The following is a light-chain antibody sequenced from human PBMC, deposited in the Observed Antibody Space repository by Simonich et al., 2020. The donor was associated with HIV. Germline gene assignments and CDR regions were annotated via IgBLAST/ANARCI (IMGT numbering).Light chain of an antibody. CDR3: QHYSNAPRT. V-gene: IGKV4-1*01. J-gene: IGKJ1*01. CDR1: QSLLYSSNNKNY. CDR2: WAS. Sequence: DIVMTQSPDSLAVSLGERATINCKSSQSLLYSSNNKNYLAWYQQKPGQPPKLLIYWASTRESGVPDRFSGSGSGTDFTLTISSLQAEDVAVYYCQHYSNAPRTFGQGTKVEIK.